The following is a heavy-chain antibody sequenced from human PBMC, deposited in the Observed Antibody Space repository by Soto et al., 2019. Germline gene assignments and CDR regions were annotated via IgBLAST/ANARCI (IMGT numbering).Heavy chain of an antibody. CDR2: LIHGGST. CDR3: ARSPLGYDYVRQTWREVGDSFDI. V-gene: IGHV4-34*12. J-gene: IGHJ3*02. CDR1: GASLGGFH. Sequence: LSLTCAIYGASLGGFHWTWLRQAPGKGLEWIGELIHGGSTNYNPSLKSRVSFSLDTSKKQFSLHLMSVTAADTAVYYCARSPLGYDYVRQTWREVGDSFDIWGRGTMVTVSS. D-gene: IGHD3-16*01.